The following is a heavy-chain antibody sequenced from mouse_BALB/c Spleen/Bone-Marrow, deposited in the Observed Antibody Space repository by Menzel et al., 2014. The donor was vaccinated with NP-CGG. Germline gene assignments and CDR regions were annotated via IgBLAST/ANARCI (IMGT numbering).Heavy chain of an antibody. J-gene: IGHJ2*01. CDR1: GFTFSSYG. Sequence: EVQRVESGGGLVQPGGSLKLSCAASGFTFSSYGMSWVRQTPDKRLELVASINSNGGSTYYPDSVKGRFTISRDNAKNTLSLQMSSLKSEDTAMYYCARGNYGNYVDYLDYWGQGTTLTVSS. V-gene: IGHV5-6-3*01. CDR3: ARGNYGNYVDYLDY. CDR2: INSNGGST. D-gene: IGHD2-1*01.